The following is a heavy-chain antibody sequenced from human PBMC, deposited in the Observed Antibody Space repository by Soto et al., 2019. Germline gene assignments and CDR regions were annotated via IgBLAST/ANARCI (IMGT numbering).Heavy chain of an antibody. CDR1: GGSMSSYY. J-gene: IGHJ5*02. CDR2: VYSSGGT. V-gene: IGHV4-4*07. Sequence: SETLSLACTVSGGSMSSYYWTWVRQPAGKGLEWIGRVYSSGGTHYNPSPKSRVTISLDTSKNQFSLRLLSVTDADTAVYYCARGQRFSDWFDPWGQGTLVTVSS. D-gene: IGHD3-3*01. CDR3: ARGQRFSDWFDP.